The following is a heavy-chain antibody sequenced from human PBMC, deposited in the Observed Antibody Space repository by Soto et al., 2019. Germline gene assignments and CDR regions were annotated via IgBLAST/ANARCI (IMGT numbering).Heavy chain of an antibody. J-gene: IGHJ4*02. CDR3: VKDTVVVINGGDFDY. Sequence: EVQLLESGGALVQPGGSLRLSCEASGFTYVKYAMSWVRQAPGKGLEWVSGISGDAGRTFYADSVKGRFTISRANSKNTVYLQMNSLRVEDTAVYYCVKDTVVVINGGDFDYWGQGTLVTVSS. V-gene: IGHV3-23*01. CDR2: ISGDAGRT. D-gene: IGHD3-22*01. CDR1: GFTYVKYA.